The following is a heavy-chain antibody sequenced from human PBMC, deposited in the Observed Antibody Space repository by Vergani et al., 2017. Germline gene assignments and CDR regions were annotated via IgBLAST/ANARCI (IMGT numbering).Heavy chain of an antibody. D-gene: IGHD3-16*01. Sequence: EVQLVESGGGLVKPGGSLRLSCAASGFTFGSYSMNWVRQAPGKGLEWVSSISSSSSYIYYADSVKGRFTISRDNAKNSLYLQMNSLRAEDTAVYYCARPLIGLHAFDIWGQGTMVTVSS. V-gene: IGHV3-21*01. J-gene: IGHJ3*02. CDR3: ARPLIGLHAFDI. CDR1: GFTFGSYS. CDR2: ISSSSSYI.